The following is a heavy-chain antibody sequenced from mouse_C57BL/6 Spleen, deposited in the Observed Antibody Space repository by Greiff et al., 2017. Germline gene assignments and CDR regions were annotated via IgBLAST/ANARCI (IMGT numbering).Heavy chain of an antibody. CDR3: ARGGYRDYYAMDY. CDR2: ISSGSSTS. D-gene: IGHD2-14*01. V-gene: IGHV5-17*01. CDR1: GFTFSDYG. J-gene: IGHJ4*01. Sequence: EVMLVESGGGLVKPGGSLKLSCAASGFTFSDYGMHWVRQAPEKGLEWVAYISSGSSTSYYADTVKGRFTISRDNAKNTLFLQMTSLRSEDTAMYYCARGGYRDYYAMDYWCQGTSVTVSS.